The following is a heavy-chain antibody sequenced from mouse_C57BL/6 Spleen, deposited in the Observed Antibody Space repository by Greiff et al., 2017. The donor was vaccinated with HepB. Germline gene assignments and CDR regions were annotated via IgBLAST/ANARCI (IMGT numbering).Heavy chain of an antibody. CDR3: ARDGRDGGYFDY. V-gene: IGHV3-6*01. D-gene: IGHD3-3*01. CDR2: ISYDGSN. Sequence: VQLKESGPGLVKPSQSLSFTCSVTGYSITSGYYWNWIRQFPGKKLEWMGYISYDGSNKYNPSLKNRISITRDQSKNQFFLKLTSVTTEDTATYYCARDGRDGGYFDYWGQGTTLTVSS. CDR1: GYSITSGYY. J-gene: IGHJ2*01.